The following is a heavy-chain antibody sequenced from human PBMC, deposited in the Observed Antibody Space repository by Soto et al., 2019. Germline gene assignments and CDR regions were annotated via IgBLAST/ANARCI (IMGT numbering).Heavy chain of an antibody. J-gene: IGHJ4*02. CDR2: IIPIFGTA. V-gene: IGHV1-69*13. Sequence: SVKVSCKASGGTFSSYAISWVRQAPGQRLKWMGGIIPIFGTAHYAQKFQGRVTITADESTSTAYMELSSLRSEDTAVYYCARESRYCSGGSCYFLPGIDYWGQGTLVTVSS. CDR1: GGTFSSYA. CDR3: ARESRYCSGGSCYFLPGIDY. D-gene: IGHD2-15*01.